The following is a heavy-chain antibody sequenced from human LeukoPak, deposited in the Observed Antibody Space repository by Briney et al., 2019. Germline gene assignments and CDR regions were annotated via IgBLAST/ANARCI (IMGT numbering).Heavy chain of an antibody. D-gene: IGHD4-17*01. Sequence: GASVKVSCKASGYTFTSYYMHWVRQAPGQGLEWMGIINPSGGSTSYAQKFQGRVTMTTDTSTSTAYMELRSLRSDDTAVYYCAITGGAYGDYVWLAFDIWGQGTMVTVSS. CDR1: GYTFTSYY. V-gene: IGHV1-46*01. J-gene: IGHJ3*02. CDR2: INPSGGST. CDR3: AITGGAYGDYVWLAFDI.